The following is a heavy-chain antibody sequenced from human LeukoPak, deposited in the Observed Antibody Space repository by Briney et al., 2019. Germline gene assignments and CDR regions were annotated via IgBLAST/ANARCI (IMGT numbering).Heavy chain of an antibody. J-gene: IGHJ4*02. CDR3: ARSARVEPGTGYYFDS. CDR1: GGSINGYF. V-gene: IGHV4-4*07. Sequence: PSETLSLTCTVSGGSINGYFWSWMRQPAGKGLEWIGRILTNGNTDYNPSLNSRVTMSMDPSRNQFSLKLRSVSAADTAVYYCARSARVEPGTGYYFDSWGRGTLVTVSS. D-gene: IGHD2-15*01. CDR2: ILTNGNT.